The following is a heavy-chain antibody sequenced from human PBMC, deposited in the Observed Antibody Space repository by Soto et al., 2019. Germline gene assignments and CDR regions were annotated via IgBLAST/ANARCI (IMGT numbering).Heavy chain of an antibody. J-gene: IGHJ4*02. CDR1: GFTFDDYA. D-gene: IGHD5-12*01. CDR2: ISWNSGSI. Sequence: EVQQVESGGGLVQPGRSLRLSCAASGFTFDDYAMHWVRQAPGKGLEWVSGISWNSGSIGYADSVKGRVTISRDNAKKSLYLQINGLRTEYMASYYCASDNSHYDGYFVFDYWGQGTLVTVSA. V-gene: IGHV3-9*03. CDR3: ASDNSHYDGYFVFDY.